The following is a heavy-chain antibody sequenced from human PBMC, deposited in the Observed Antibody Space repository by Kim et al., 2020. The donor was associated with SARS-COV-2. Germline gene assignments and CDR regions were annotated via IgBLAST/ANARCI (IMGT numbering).Heavy chain of an antibody. CDR1: GFTFHTYA. Sequence: GGSLRLSCAASGFTFHTYAMHWVRQPPGKGLEWISPISSNGGITFYADSVRGRFTLSRDNSKNSLYLQMNSLRSEDTAFYYCVKACFGPDCFLGGVYWG. J-gene: IGHJ4*01. CDR3: VKACFGPDCFLGGVY. CDR2: ISSNGGIT. V-gene: IGHV3-43*01. D-gene: IGHD2-21*02.